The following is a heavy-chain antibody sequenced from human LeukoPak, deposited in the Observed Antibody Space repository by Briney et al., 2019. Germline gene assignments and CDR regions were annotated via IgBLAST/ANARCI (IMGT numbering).Heavy chain of an antibody. Sequence: SQTLSLTCAISGDIVSSNSAAWSWIRQSPSRGLEWLGRTYYRSKWYNDYAVSVKSRITINPDTSKNQFSLQLNSVTPEDTAVYYCARDLGQWLVKWFDPWGQGTLVTVSS. CDR1: GDIVSSNSAA. J-gene: IGHJ5*02. CDR3: ARDLGQWLVKWFDP. V-gene: IGHV6-1*01. D-gene: IGHD6-19*01. CDR2: TYYRSKWYN.